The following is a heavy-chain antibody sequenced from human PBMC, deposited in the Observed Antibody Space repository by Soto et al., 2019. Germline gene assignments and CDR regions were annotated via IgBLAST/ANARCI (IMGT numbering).Heavy chain of an antibody. V-gene: IGHV1-58*01. D-gene: IGHD2-2*01. CDR2: IVVGSGNT. CDR1: GFTFTSSA. Sequence: SVKVSCKASGFTFTSSAVQWVRQARGQRLEWIGWIVVGSGNTNYAQKFQERVTITRDMSTSTAYMELSSLRSEDTAVYYCAADGNHCSSTSCYPYFDYWGQGTLVTVSS. J-gene: IGHJ4*02. CDR3: AADGNHCSSTSCYPYFDY.